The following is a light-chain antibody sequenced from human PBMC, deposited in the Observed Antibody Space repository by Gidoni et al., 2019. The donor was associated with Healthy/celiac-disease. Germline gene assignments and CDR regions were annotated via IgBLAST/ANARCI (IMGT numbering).Light chain of an antibody. J-gene: IGKJ3*01. CDR1: QDISNY. CDR3: QQYDNLPLT. CDR2: DAS. Sequence: DIHVTKSPASLSASVGDRVTITCQASQDISNYLNWYQQKPGKAPKLLIYDASNLETGVPARFSGSGSGTDFTFTISSLQPEDIATYYCQQYDNLPLTFXPXTKVEIK. V-gene: IGKV1-33*01.